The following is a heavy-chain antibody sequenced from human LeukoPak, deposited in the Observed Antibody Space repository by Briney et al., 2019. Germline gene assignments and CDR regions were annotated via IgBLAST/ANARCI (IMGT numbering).Heavy chain of an antibody. J-gene: IGHJ4*02. V-gene: IGHV3-23*01. D-gene: IGHD2-8*01. Sequence: GSLRLSCVASGFSFNNYGMNWVRQAPGKGLEWVSSISNIDGSTKYADSVKGRFTISTDKSKNTLFLQMNSLRAEDTAVYYCANVRPLNDYWGQGTLVTVSS. CDR1: GFSFNNYG. CDR2: ISNIDGST. CDR3: ANVRPLNDY.